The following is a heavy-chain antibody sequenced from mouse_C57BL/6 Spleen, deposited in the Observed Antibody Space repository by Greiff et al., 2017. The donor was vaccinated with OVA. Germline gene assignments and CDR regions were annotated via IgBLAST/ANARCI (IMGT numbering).Heavy chain of an antibody. D-gene: IGHD2-1*01. J-gene: IGHJ3*01. Sequence: VQLQESGAELVRPGTSVKVSCKASGYAFTNYLIEWVKQRPGQGLEWIGVINPGSGGTNYNEKFKGKATLTADKSSSTAYMQLSSLTSEDSAVYFCARWDGNEFAYWGQGTLVTVSA. CDR1: GYAFTNYL. CDR2: INPGSGGT. CDR3: ARWDGNEFAY. V-gene: IGHV1-54*01.